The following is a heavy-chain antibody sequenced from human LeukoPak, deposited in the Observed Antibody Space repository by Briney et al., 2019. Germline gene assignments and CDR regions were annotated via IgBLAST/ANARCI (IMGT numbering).Heavy chain of an antibody. CDR1: GFTFSGYS. J-gene: IGHJ4*02. Sequence: GGSLRLSCAASGFTFSGYSIGWVRQAPGKGLEWVSYIGTSTIYADSVKGRFTISRDNAKNSLYLQMNSLRAEDTAVYYCARDGPPAGAGDFDYWGQGTPVTVSS. CDR3: ARDGPPAGAGDFDY. V-gene: IGHV3-48*01. D-gene: IGHD2-2*01. CDR2: IGTSTI.